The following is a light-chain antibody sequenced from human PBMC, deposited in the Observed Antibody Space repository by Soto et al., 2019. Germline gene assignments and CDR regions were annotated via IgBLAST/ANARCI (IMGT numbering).Light chain of an antibody. CDR2: DVS. CDR1: SFHVGGYYH. Sequence: SVPSLPGPGYGSPGQTHSISSNVTSFHVGGYYHVSWYEQHPGKAPNLIIYDVSNRPSVVSNRFSGSKSGNTASLTISGLQAEDEADYFCSSYTSSATLVFGGGTKVTGL. CDR3: SSYTSSATLV. J-gene: IGLJ3*02. V-gene: IGLV2-14*03.